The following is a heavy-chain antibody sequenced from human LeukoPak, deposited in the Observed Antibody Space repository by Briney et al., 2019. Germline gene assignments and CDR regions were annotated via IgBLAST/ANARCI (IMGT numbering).Heavy chain of an antibody. D-gene: IGHD5/OR15-5a*01. V-gene: IGHV4-39*07. CDR3: ARENIVSTRDFDY. CDR2: LFYTGNT. Sequence: PSETLSHTCSVSGGSINTGDYYWTWIRQPPGKGLEWIGSLFYTGNTYYNPSLKSRVTISIDTSKNQFSLKLISVTAADTAVYYWARENIVSTRDFDYWGRGTLVPVSS. J-gene: IGHJ4*02. CDR1: GGSINTGDYY.